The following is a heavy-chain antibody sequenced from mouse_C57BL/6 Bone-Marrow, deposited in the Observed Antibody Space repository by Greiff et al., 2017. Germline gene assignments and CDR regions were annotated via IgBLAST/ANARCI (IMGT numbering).Heavy chain of an antibody. Sequence: VQLQQSGAELMQPGASVKISCKATGYTFSSYWIEWVKQRPGHGLEWIGEILPGSGSTNYNEKFKGKVTFTADTAANTAYMQLSSLRSEDSAVYYGARGELSTTGYYAMDYWGQGTSVTVSS. D-gene: IGHD2-14*01. CDR3: ARGELSTTGYYAMDY. CDR2: ILPGSGST. CDR1: GYTFSSYW. J-gene: IGHJ4*01. V-gene: IGHV1-9*01.